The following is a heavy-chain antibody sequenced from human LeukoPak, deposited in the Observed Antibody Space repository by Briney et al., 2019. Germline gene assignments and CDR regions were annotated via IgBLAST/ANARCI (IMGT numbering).Heavy chain of an antibody. CDR1: GFSLSTSGVG. J-gene: IGHJ5*02. CDR3: AHSKGLAPYYYGSGSYPPANWFDP. V-gene: IGHV2-5*02. CDR2: IYWDDDK. Sequence: SGPTLVNPTQTLTLTCTFSGFSLSTSGVGVGRIRQPPGKALEWLALIYWDDDKRYSPSLKSRLTITKDTSKNQVVLTMTNMDPVDTATYYCAHSKGLAPYYYGSGSYPPANWFDPWGQGTLVTVSS. D-gene: IGHD3-10*01.